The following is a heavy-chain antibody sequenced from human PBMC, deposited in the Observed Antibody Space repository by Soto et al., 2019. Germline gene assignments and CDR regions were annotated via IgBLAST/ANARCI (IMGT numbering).Heavy chain of an antibody. CDR3: AGMTIAPLYFDY. CDR1: GLIFSDYY. CDR2: ISTSGNTI. V-gene: IGHV3-11*01. D-gene: IGHD6-13*01. Sequence: GGSLRLSCAVSGLIFSDYYFSWIRQAPGKGLEWISCISTSGNTIYYADSVKGRFTVSRDNAKNSLYLQMSSLRAEDAAVYYCAGMTIAPLYFDYWGQGAQVTVSS. J-gene: IGHJ4*02.